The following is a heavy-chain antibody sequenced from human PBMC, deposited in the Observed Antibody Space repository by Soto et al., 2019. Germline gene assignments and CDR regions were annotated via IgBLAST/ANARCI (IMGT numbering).Heavy chain of an antibody. CDR3: ATHSLESGYGSS. Sequence: QVQLQESGPGLVKTSEALSLTCTVSGGSIGNLYLSWIRQPPGKGLEWIGYIYNSGARNDHPSLKSRVIMSVDTSRTRFTLEVTSVAAADSAVYYCATHSLESGYGSSWGPGTLVTVSS. V-gene: IGHV4-59*08. CDR1: GGSIGNLY. D-gene: IGHD3-3*01. CDR2: IYNSGAR. J-gene: IGHJ5*02.